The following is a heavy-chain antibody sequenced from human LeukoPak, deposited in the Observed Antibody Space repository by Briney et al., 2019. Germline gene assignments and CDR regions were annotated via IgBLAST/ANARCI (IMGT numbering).Heavy chain of an antibody. J-gene: IGHJ4*02. CDR1: GFTFSSYS. D-gene: IGHD1-26*01. V-gene: IGHV3-21*01. CDR3: ARVSGSRDSRYFDY. CDR2: ISSSSSYI. Sequence: GGSLRLSCAASGFTFSSYSMNWVRQAPGKGLEWVSSISSSSSYIYYADSVKGRFTISRDNAKNSLYLQMNSLRAEDTAVYYCARVSGSRDSRYFDYWGQGTLVTVSS.